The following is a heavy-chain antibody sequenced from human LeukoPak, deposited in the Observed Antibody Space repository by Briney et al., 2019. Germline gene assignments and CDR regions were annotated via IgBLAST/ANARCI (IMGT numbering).Heavy chain of an antibody. J-gene: IGHJ4*02. Sequence: KPSETLSLTCTVSGGSISTYFWSWIRQPPGKGLEWIGHIYFSGSTNYNPSLESRVTISVDTSKNQFSLTLSSVTAADTAVYYCARHKSSGSYPLDYWGQGILATVSS. CDR1: GGSISTYF. D-gene: IGHD3-22*01. CDR3: ARHKSSGSYPLDY. CDR2: IYFSGST. V-gene: IGHV4-59*08.